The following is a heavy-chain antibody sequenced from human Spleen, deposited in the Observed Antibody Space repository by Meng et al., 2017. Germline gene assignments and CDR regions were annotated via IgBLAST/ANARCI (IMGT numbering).Heavy chain of an antibody. CDR3: VRGGYYDSSVHPFDP. CDR2: IRSNGGTT. D-gene: IGHD3-22*01. Sequence: GEALKSSCAASGVTFSSYAMHWVRQAPGKGLEYVSGIRSNGGTTYSANSVKDRFTISRDNSKNTLYLQMGSLRAEDLAVYYCVRGGYYDSSVHPFDPWGQGTLVTVSS. CDR1: GVTFSSYA. V-gene: IGHV3-64*01. J-gene: IGHJ5*02.